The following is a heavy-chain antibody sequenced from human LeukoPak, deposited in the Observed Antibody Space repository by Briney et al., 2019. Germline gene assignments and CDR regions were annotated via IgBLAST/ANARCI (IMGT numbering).Heavy chain of an antibody. CDR3: AKVSGSGWFQIDY. D-gene: IGHD6-19*01. V-gene: IGHV3-23*01. CDR1: GFTFSSYA. J-gene: IGHJ4*02. Sequence: GGSLRLSCAASGFTFSSYAMSWVHQAPGKGLEWVSAISGSGGSTYYADSVKGRFTISRDNSKNTLYLQMNSLRAEDTAVYYCAKVSGSGWFQIDYWGQGTLVTVSS. CDR2: ISGSGGST.